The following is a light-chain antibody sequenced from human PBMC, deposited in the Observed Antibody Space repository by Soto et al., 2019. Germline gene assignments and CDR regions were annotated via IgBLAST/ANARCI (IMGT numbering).Light chain of an antibody. J-gene: IGKJ4*01. CDR2: GVF. CDR1: QGISSY. V-gene: IGKV1-27*01. Sequence: DIQMTQSPSSLSASVGDRVTITCRASQGISSYLAWYQQKPGKVPKLLIYGVFTLQSGVPSRFSGSGSGTDFTLTISSLQPEDVATYYCQKYNSAPLTFGGGTKVDIK. CDR3: QKYNSAPLT.